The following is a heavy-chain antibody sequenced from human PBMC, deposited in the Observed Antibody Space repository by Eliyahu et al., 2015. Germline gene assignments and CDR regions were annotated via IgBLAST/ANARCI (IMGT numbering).Heavy chain of an antibody. D-gene: IGHD6-6*01. Sequence: QVQLVESGGGVVQPGRSLRLSCAASGFSXSSXGMHWVRQAPGKGLGWVAVMWHDGSNEYYADSVKGRFTISRDNSKNTLYLQMNSLRAEDTAVYYCARSGGWSSSSIDYWGQGTLVTVSS. CDR3: ARSGGWSSSSIDY. V-gene: IGHV3-33*01. CDR1: GFSXSSXG. J-gene: IGHJ4*02. CDR2: MWHDGSNE.